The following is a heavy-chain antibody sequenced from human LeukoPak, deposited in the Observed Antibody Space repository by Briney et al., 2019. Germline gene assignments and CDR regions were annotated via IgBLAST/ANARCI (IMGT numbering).Heavy chain of an antibody. J-gene: IGHJ5*02. V-gene: IGHV4-31*03. CDR2: IYYSGST. CDR3: ARGRRGDFWSGYRGWFDP. CDR1: GGSISSGGSY. Sequence: PSETLSLTCTVSGGSISSGGSYWSWIRQHPGKGLEWIGYIYYSGSTYYNPSLKGRVTISVDTSKNQFSLKLSSVTAADTAVYYCARGRRGDFWSGYRGWFDPWGQGTLVTVSS. D-gene: IGHD3-3*01.